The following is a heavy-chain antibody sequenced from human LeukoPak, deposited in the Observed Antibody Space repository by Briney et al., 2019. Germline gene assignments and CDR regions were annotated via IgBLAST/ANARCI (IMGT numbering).Heavy chain of an antibody. D-gene: IGHD6-19*01. J-gene: IGHJ5*02. Sequence: SETLSLTCAVYGGSFSGYYWSWLRQPPGKGLEWIGEINHSGSTNYNPSLKSRVTISVDTSKTQFSLKLSSVTAADTAVYYCAREAGSKWFDPWGQGTLVTVSS. CDR3: AREAGSKWFDP. CDR1: GGSFSGYY. V-gene: IGHV4-34*01. CDR2: INHSGST.